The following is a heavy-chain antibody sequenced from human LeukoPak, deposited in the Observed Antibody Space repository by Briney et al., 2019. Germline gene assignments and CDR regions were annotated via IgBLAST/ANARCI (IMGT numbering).Heavy chain of an antibody. CDR2: INPNSGGT. CDR1: GYTFTGYY. J-gene: IGHJ4*02. V-gene: IGHV1-2*02. D-gene: IGHD5-12*01. CDR3: AKGGRVATWWAVDY. Sequence: ASLKVSRKASGYTFTGYYMHWVRQAPGQGLEWMGWINPNSGGTNYARKFQGRVTMTRDTSISTAYMELSRLGSDDTAVYYCAKGGRVATWWAVDYWGQGTLVTVSS.